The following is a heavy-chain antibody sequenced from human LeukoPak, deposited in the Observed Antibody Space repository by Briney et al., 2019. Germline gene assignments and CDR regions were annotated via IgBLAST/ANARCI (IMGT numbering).Heavy chain of an antibody. CDR2: ISGSDGST. J-gene: IGHJ5*02. D-gene: IGHD3-10*01. CDR1: GFTFSSYA. V-gene: IGHV3-23*01. Sequence: GGSLRLSCAASGFTFSSYAMSWVRQAPGKGLEWVSAISGSDGSTYYADSVKGRFTISRDNSKNTLYLRMNSLRAEDTAVYYCAKGIWFGELFPIDPWGQGTLVTVSS. CDR3: AKGIWFGELFPIDP.